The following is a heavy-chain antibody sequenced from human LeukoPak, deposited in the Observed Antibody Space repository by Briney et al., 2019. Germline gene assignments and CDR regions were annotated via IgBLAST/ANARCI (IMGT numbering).Heavy chain of an antibody. V-gene: IGHV1-18*01. D-gene: IGHD2-15*01. CDR1: GYTFTSYG. CDR3: ARGPIRPRDIVVVVAATMEYYFDY. J-gene: IGHJ4*02. Sequence: ASVKVSCKASGYTFTSYGISWVRQAPGQGLEWMGRISAYNGNTNYAQKLQGRVTMTTDTSPSTAYMELRGLRSDDTAVYYCARGPIRPRDIVVVVAATMEYYFDYWGQGTLVTVSS. CDR2: ISAYNGNT.